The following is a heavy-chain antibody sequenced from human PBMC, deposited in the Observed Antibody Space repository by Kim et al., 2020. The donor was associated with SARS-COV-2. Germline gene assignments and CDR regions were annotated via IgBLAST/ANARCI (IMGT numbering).Heavy chain of an antibody. CDR1: GGTFSSYA. V-gene: IGHV1-69*13. CDR3: ARDILGADYNVDAFDL. Sequence: SVKVSCKASGGTFSSYAVSWVRQAPGQGLEWMGNIILLFGTTNYAQKFQGRLTITADESTGTAYMELSSLRSEDTAIYYCARDILGADYNVDAFDLWGQGTRVTVSS. CDR2: IILLFGTT. J-gene: IGHJ3*01. D-gene: IGHD4-4*01.